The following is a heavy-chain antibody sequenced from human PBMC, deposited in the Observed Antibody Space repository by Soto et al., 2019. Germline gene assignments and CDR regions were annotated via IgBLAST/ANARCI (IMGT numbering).Heavy chain of an antibody. CDR2: TYYRSKWYN. CDR1: GDSVSSNSAA. J-gene: IGHJ3*02. Sequence: SPTLSLTCAISGDSVSSNSAAWNCIIHSPSRGLEWLGRTYYRSKWYNDYAVSVKSRITINPDTSKNQFSLQLNSVTPEDAAVYYCARWIQGSHAFEIWGQGTMVTVSS. V-gene: IGHV6-1*01. CDR3: ARWIQGSHAFEI. D-gene: IGHD5-18*01.